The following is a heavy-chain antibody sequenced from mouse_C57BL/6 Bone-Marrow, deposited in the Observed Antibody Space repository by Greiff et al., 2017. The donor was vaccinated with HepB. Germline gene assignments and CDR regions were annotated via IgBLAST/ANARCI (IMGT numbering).Heavy chain of an antibody. J-gene: IGHJ1*03. CDR1: GFSLTSYG. D-gene: IGHD1-1*01. CDR3: ARPHYYGSSYWYFDV. Sequence: VKLMESGPGLVAPSQSLSITCTVSGFSLTSYGVHWVRQPPGKGLEWLVVIWSDGSTTYNSALKSRLSISKDNSKSQVFLKMNSLQTDDTAMYYCARPHYYGSSYWYFDVWGTGTTVTVSS. V-gene: IGHV2-6*03. CDR2: IWSDGST.